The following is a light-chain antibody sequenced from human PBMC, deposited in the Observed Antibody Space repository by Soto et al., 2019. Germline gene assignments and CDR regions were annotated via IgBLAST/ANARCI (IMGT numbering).Light chain of an antibody. CDR3: QYSNSPLFT. J-gene: IGKJ3*01. CDR1: QSISSIN. Sequence: EIVLTQSPGTLSLSPGERATLSCRASQSISSINLAWYQQTPGQAPRLLIYGASSRATGIPDRFSGSGSGTDFTLTISRLEPEDFAVYYCQYSNSPLFTFGPGTTVDMK. CDR2: GAS. V-gene: IGKV3-20*01.